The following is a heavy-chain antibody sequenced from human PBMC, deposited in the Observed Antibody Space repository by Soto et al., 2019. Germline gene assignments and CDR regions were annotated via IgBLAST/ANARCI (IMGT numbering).Heavy chain of an antibody. J-gene: IGHJ4*02. Sequence: SETLSLTCTVSGGSISSSSYYWGWIRQPPGKGLEWIGSIYYSGSTYYNPSLKSRVTISVDTSKNQFSLKLSSVTAADTAVYYCARLRAAARPFDYWGQGTLVTVSS. D-gene: IGHD6-6*01. CDR3: ARLRAAARPFDY. V-gene: IGHV4-39*01. CDR2: IYYSGST. CDR1: GGSISSSSYY.